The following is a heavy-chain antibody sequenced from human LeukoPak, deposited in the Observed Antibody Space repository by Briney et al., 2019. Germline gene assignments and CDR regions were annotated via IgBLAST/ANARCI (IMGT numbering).Heavy chain of an antibody. J-gene: IGHJ4*02. D-gene: IGHD3-22*01. V-gene: IGHV1-69*13. CDR2: IIPIFGTA. CDR3: ARGAFYYDSSGYYLAASFDY. CDR1: GGTFISYA. Sequence: GASVKVFCKSSGGTFISYAITWVRQAPGQGLEWMGGIIPIFGTAKYAQKFQGRVTIIADESTSIAYMELSSLRSEDTAVYYCARGAFYYDSSGYYLAASFDYWGQGTLVTVSS.